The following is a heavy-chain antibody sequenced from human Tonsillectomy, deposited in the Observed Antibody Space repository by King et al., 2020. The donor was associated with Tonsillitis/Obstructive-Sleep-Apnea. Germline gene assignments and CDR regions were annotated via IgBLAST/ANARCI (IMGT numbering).Heavy chain of an antibody. J-gene: IGHJ6*02. CDR1: GFTFSSYG. Sequence: VQLVESGGGVVQSGRSLRLSCAASGFTFSSYGMHWVRQAPGKGLEWVAVISYDGSNKYYADSVKGRXTIXRDNSKNTLYLQMNSLRPEDTAVFYCARXXTPEYGMDVWGXXXTVTGSS. CDR3: ARXXTPEYGMDV. CDR2: ISYDGSNK. V-gene: IGHV3-30*03.